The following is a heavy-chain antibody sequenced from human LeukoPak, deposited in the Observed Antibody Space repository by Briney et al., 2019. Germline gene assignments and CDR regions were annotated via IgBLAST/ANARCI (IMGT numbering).Heavy chain of an antibody. D-gene: IGHD3-22*01. CDR2: IWYDGSNK. Sequence: PGGSLRLSCAASGFTFNSYAMHWVRQAPGKGLEWVAVIWYDGSNKYYADSVKGRFTISRDNSKNTLNLQMNSLRAEDTVVYYCARDKGVINVGIDYWGQGTLVTVSS. CDR3: ARDKGVINVGIDY. J-gene: IGHJ4*02. CDR1: GFTFNSYA. V-gene: IGHV3-33*01.